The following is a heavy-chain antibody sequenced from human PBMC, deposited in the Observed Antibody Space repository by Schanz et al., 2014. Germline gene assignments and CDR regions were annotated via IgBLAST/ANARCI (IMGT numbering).Heavy chain of an antibody. D-gene: IGHD2-15*01. Sequence: EVQLVESGGGLVKPGGSLRLSCVASGVTFSSYAMSWVRQASGKGLEWVSAISGSGASTYYRDSVKGRFIVSRDNSKNTLYLEMNRLRVDDTAVYYCSKDKQGSRSDDSWGQGTLXTVSS. V-gene: IGHV3-23*04. CDR2: ISGSGAST. CDR3: SKDKQGSRSDDS. J-gene: IGHJ5*01. CDR1: GVTFSSYA.